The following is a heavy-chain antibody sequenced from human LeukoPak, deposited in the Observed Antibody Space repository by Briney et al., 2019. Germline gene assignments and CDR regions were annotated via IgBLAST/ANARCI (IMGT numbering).Heavy chain of an antibody. D-gene: IGHD4-17*01. CDR1: GASISSSTDY. J-gene: IGHJ5*02. V-gene: IGHV4-61*02. Sequence: PSETLSLTCTVSGASISSSTDYWSWIRQPAGKGLEWIGRIYTSGSTNYNPSLKSRVTMSVDTSKNQFSLKLTSVTAADTAVYYCARAGDYGDYVGWFDPWGQGTLVTVSS. CDR3: ARAGDYGDYVGWFDP. CDR2: IYTSGST.